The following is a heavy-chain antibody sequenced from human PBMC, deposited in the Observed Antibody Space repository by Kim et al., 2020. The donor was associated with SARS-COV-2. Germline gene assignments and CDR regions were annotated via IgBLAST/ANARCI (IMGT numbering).Heavy chain of an antibody. J-gene: IGHJ5*02. CDR3: AKGGVDQISPRITMVRGVRGEEWFDP. D-gene: IGHD3-10*01. V-gene: IGHV3-23*03. CDR1: GFTFSSYA. CDR2: IYSGGSST. Sequence: GGSLRRSCAASGFTFSSYAMSWVRQAPGKGLEWVSVIYSGGSSTYYADSVKGRFTISRDNSKNTLYLQMNSLRAEDTAVYYCAKGGVDQISPRITMVRGVRGEEWFDPWGQGTLVTVSS.